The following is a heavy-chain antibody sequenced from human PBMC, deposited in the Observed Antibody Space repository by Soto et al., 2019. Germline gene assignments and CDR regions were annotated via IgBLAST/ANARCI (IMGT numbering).Heavy chain of an antibody. V-gene: IGHV5-51*01. CDR1: GYSFTNFW. CDR3: ARHISAIAARMDV. CDR2: IYPDDSDT. D-gene: IGHD6-6*01. J-gene: IGHJ6*02. Sequence: GESLKISCKGSGYSFTNFWIGWVRQMPGKGLEWMAIIYPDDSDTRYSPSFQGQVTISADKSINTAYLQWSGLRASDTAVYYCARHISAIAARMDVWGQGTTVTVSS.